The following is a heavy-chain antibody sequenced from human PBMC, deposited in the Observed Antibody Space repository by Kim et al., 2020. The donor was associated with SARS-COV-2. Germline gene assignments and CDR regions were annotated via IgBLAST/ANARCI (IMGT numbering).Heavy chain of an antibody. J-gene: IGHJ4*02. CDR3: AKRMGYCSSTSCYEEGLIDY. CDR1: GFTFSSYG. V-gene: IGHV3-33*06. Sequence: GGSLRLSCAASGFTFSSYGMHWVRQAPGKGLEWVAVIWYDGSNKYYADSVKGRFTISRDNSKNTLYLQMNSLRAEDTAVYYCAKRMGYCSSTSCYEEGLIDYWGQGTLVTVSS. D-gene: IGHD2-2*01. CDR2: IWYDGSNK.